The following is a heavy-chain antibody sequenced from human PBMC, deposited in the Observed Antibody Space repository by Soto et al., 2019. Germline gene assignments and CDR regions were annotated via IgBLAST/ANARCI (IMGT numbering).Heavy chain of an antibody. CDR1: GFTFSSYG. CDR3: AKNDGVEFFTY. Sequence: PGGSLRLSCAASGFTFSSYGMHWVRQAPGKGLEWVAVISYDGSNKYYADSVKGRFTISRDNSKNTLYLHMNSLRAEDTAVYYCAKNDGVEFFTYWGQAPRIPSPQ. J-gene: IGHJ4*02. CDR2: ISYDGSNK. V-gene: IGHV3-30*18. D-gene: IGHD1-1*01.